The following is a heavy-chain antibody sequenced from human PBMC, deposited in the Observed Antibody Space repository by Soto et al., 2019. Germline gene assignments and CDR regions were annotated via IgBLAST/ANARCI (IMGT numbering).Heavy chain of an antibody. CDR2: IYTSGST. D-gene: IGHD3-3*01. V-gene: IGHV4-4*07. J-gene: IGHJ5*02. CDR1: GGSISSYY. Sequence: SETLSLTCTVSGGSISSYYWSWIRQPAGKGLEWIGRIYTSGSTNYNPSLKSRVTMSVDTSKNQFSLKLSSVTAADTAVYCCAREVTIFGVVIHSWFDPWGQGTLVTVSS. CDR3: AREVTIFGVVIHSWFDP.